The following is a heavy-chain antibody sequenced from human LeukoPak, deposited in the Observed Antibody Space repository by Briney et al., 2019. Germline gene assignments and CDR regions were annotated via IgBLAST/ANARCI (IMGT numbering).Heavy chain of an antibody. J-gene: IGHJ4*02. V-gene: IGHV3-53*05. D-gene: IGHD3-22*01. CDR2: IYSGGST. Sequence: GGSLRLSCAASGFTVSSNYMSWVRQAPGKGLEWVSVIYSGGSTYYADSVKGRFTISRDNSKNTLYLQMNSLRAEDTAVYYCAKDDDSTPLDYWGQGTLVTVSS. CDR3: AKDDDSTPLDY. CDR1: GFTVSSNY.